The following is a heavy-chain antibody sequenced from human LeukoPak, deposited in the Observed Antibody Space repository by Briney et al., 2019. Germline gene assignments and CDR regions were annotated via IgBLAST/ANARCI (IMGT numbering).Heavy chain of an antibody. CDR3: AGKRSYLDY. CDR1: GGSFSGYY. CDR2: IYYSGST. Sequence: SETLSLTCAVYGGSFSGYYWSWIRQPPGKGLEWIGYIYYSGSTNYNPSLKSRVTISVDTSKNQFSLKLSSVTAADTAVYYCAGKRSYLDYWGQGTLVTVSS. V-gene: IGHV4-59*12. J-gene: IGHJ4*02.